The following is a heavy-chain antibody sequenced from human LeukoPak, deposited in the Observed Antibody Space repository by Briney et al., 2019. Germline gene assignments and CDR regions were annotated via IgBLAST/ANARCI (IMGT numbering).Heavy chain of an antibody. CDR1: GXTFSSYG. J-gene: IGHJ4*02. D-gene: IGHD3-10*01. CDR2: XSHDGSNK. CDR3: AKEGYYGSGSFPDS. V-gene: IGHV3-30*18. Sequence: SXXASGXTFSSYGMHWVRRAPGKXXXXXTVXSHDGSNKYYVDSVKGRFTISRDNSKSTLYLQMNSLRAEDTAVYYCAKEGYYGSGSFPDSWGQGTLVTVSS.